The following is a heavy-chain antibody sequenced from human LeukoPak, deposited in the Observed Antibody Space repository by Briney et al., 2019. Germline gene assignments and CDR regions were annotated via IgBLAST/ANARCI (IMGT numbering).Heavy chain of an antibody. CDR3: ARDRPPRGSYPNYYYGMDV. CDR1: GFTFSSYS. Sequence: KPGGSLRPSCAASGFTFSSYSMNWVRQAPGKGLEWVSSISSSSSYIYYADSVKGRFTISRDNAKNSLYLQMNSLRAEDTAVYYCARDRPPRGSYPNYYYGMDVWGQGTTVTVSS. D-gene: IGHD1-26*01. V-gene: IGHV3-21*01. CDR2: ISSSSSYI. J-gene: IGHJ6*02.